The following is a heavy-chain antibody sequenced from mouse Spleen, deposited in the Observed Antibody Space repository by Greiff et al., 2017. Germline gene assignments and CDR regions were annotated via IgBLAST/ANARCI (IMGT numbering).Heavy chain of an antibody. J-gene: IGHJ3*01. V-gene: IGHV14-1*01. CDR1: GFNIKDYY. Sequence: VQLQQSGAELVRPGALVKLSCKASGFNIKDYYMHWVKQRPEQGLEWIGRIDPEDGDTEYAPKFQGKATMTADTSSNTAYLQLSSLTSEDTAVYYCAREAWFAYWGQGTLVTVSA. CDR2: IDPEDGDT. CDR3: AREAWFAY.